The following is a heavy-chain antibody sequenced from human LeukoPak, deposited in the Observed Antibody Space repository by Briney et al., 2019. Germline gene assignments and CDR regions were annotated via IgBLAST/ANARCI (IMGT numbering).Heavy chain of an antibody. CDR3: FLWDTVLSRDY. Sequence: PSETLSLTCAVYCGSFSADYCHWIRQPPGKGLEWIGEISHSGSTKYYPSLKSRVTISIDTSRNQFSLKLSSATAADTAVYYCFLWDTVLSRDYWAQGTLVTVSS. J-gene: IGHJ4*02. V-gene: IGHV4-34*01. D-gene: IGHD4-23*01. CDR1: CGSFSADY. CDR2: ISHSGST.